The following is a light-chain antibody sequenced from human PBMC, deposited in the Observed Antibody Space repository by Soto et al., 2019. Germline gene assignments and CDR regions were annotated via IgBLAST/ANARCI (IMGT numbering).Light chain of an antibody. V-gene: IGKV1-9*01. CDR3: QQLNSYLPFT. CDR2: AAS. CDR1: QGISSY. J-gene: IGKJ3*01. Sequence: DIQLTQARSFLSASVGDRVTITCRASQGISSYLAWYQQKPGKAPKLLIYAASTLQSGVPSRFSGSGSGTEFTLTISSLQPEDFATYYCQQLNSYLPFTFGPGTKVDIK.